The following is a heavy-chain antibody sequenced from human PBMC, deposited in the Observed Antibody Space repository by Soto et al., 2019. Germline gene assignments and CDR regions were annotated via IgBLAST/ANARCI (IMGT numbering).Heavy chain of an antibody. CDR1: GGSISGYY. J-gene: IGHJ4*02. CDR2: IYYSGST. Sequence: PSETLSLTCTLSGGSISGYYWSWIRQPPGKGLKWIGYIYYSGSTNYNPSLKSRVTISVDTVKNQFSLKMSFLSSANTAVYYCARSRTDFDYWGQGTLVTVSS. CDR3: ARSRTDFDY. V-gene: IGHV4-59*01.